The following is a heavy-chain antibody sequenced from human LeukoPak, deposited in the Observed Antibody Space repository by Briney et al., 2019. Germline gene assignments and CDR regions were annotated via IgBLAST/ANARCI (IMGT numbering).Heavy chain of an antibody. CDR2: VSHSGST. D-gene: IGHD3-10*01. V-gene: IGHV4-34*01. CDR1: GGSFSGFH. Sequence: PSETLSLTCAVSGGSFSGFHCTWIRQSPGRELEWIGQVSHSGSTSYNPSLLSRVAMSIDAFTNQCSLKLWSVTAADTAVYFCARGVQGTIHYDTYGSTHFDLWGRGTLVTVSS. J-gene: IGHJ2*01. CDR3: ARGVQGTIHYDTYGSTHFDL.